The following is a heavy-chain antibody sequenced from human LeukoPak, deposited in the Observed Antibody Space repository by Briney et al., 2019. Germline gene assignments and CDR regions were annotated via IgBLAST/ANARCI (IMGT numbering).Heavy chain of an antibody. Sequence: GGSLRLSCTASGFTFSSYWMNWVRQAPGKGLEWVANIKQDGSEKYYVDSVKGRFTISRDNAKNSLYLQMNSLRAEDTAVYYCARDQVVGATYDYWGQGTLVTVSS. J-gene: IGHJ4*02. V-gene: IGHV3-7*01. CDR1: GFTFSSYW. CDR3: ARDQVVGATYDY. D-gene: IGHD1-26*01. CDR2: IKQDGSEK.